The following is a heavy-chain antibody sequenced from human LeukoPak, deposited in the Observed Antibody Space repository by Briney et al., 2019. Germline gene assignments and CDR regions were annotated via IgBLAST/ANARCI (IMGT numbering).Heavy chain of an antibody. J-gene: IGHJ5*02. Sequence: ASVKVSCKASGYTFTGYYMHWVRQAPGQGLEWMGWINPNSGGTNYAQKFQGSVTMTRGTSISTAYMELSRLRSDDTAVYYCARTGDNIAVAAYWFDPWGQGTLVTVSS. V-gene: IGHV1-2*02. CDR3: ARTGDNIAVAAYWFDP. CDR1: GYTFTGYY. D-gene: IGHD6-19*01. CDR2: INPNSGGT.